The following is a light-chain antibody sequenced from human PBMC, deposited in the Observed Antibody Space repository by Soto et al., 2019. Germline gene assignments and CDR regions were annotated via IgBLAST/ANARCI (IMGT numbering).Light chain of an antibody. J-gene: IGKJ1*01. CDR3: LQINTFPWT. V-gene: IGKV1-17*01. CDR2: SAS. CDR1: QDIRSD. Sequence: DIQMTQSPSSLSASVGDRVTITCRASQDIRSDLGWYQQKPGKAPKRLIYSASTSQSGVPSRFSGSGSGTEFTLTICSLQPEDFATYYCLQINTFPWTFGQGTKVEIK.